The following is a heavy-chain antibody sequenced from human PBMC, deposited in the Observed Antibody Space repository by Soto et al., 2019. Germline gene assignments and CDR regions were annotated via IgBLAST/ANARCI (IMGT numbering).Heavy chain of an antibody. D-gene: IGHD3-10*01. J-gene: IGHJ4*02. Sequence: PGGSLRLSCAASGFTFSSYAMSWVRQAPGKGLEWVSAISGSGGSTYYADSVKGRFTISRDNSKNTLYLQMNSLRAEDTAVYYCAKDSDSMVRGVIMYPFDYWGQGTLVTVSS. V-gene: IGHV3-23*01. CDR1: GFTFSSYA. CDR2: ISGSGGST. CDR3: AKDSDSMVRGVIMYPFDY.